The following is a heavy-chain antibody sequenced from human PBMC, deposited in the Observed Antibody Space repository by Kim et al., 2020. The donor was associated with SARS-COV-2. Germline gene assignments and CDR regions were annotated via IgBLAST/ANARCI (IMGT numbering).Heavy chain of an antibody. V-gene: IGHV1-18*01. CDR2: ISAYNGNT. J-gene: IGHJ5*02. Sequence: ASVKVSCKASGYTFTSYGISWVRQAPGQGLEWMGWISAYNGNTNYAQKLQGRVTMATDTSTSTAYMELRSLRSDDTAVYYCARVGYGGSGSYYNPMATNWFDPWGQGTLVTVSS. CDR1: GYTFTSYG. D-gene: IGHD3-10*01. CDR3: ARVGYGGSGSYYNPMATNWFDP.